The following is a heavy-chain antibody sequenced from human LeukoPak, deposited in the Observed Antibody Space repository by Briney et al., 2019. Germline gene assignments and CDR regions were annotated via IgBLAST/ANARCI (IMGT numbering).Heavy chain of an antibody. CDR1: GFTFSSYA. D-gene: IGHD3-3*02. Sequence: GGSLRLPCAVSGFTFSSYAMSWVRQAPGKGPEWVSSVSGSGGGTYYADSVKGRFTSSRDNSKNTLYLQMNSLRAEDTAVYYCAKDRRISHCCFPLGYWGQGTLVTVSS. CDR2: VSGSGGGT. CDR3: AKDRRISHCCFPLGY. J-gene: IGHJ4*02. V-gene: IGHV3-23*01.